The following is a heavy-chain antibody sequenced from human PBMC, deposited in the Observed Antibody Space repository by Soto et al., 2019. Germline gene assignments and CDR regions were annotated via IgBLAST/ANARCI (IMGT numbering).Heavy chain of an antibody. D-gene: IGHD3-9*01. CDR3: ARALRYDILTGYPENYYYYGMDV. CDR2: INPNSGGT. V-gene: IGHV1-2*04. Sequence: ASVKVSCEASGYTFTGYYMHWVRQAPGQGLEWMGWINPNSGGTNYAQKFQGWVTMTRDTSISTAYMELSRLRSDDTAVYYCARALRYDILTGYPENYYYYGMDVWGQGTTVTVSS. J-gene: IGHJ6*02. CDR1: GYTFTGYY.